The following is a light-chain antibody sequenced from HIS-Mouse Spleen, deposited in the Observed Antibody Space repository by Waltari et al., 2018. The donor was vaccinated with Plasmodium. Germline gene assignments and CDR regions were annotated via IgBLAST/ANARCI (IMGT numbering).Light chain of an antibody. V-gene: IGLV2-11*01. CDR2: DVS. CDR3: CSYAGSYTYV. J-gene: IGLJ1*01. Sequence: QSALTQPRSVSGPPGPSVTISCTGTSRDAGGYNYVSWYQQHPGKAPKLMIYDVSKRPAGVPDRFSGLQAEDEADYYCCSYAGSYTYVFGTGTKVTVL. CDR1: SRDAGGYNY.